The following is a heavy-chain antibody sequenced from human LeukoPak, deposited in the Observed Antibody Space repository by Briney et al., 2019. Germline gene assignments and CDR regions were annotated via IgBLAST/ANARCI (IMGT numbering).Heavy chain of an antibody. Sequence: GASVKVSCKASGYTFTSYAMNWVRQAPGQGLEWMGWINTNTGNPTYAQGFTGRFVFSLDTSVSTAYLQISSLKAEDTAVYYCAREYLGYDSREDYFDYWGQGTLVTVSS. J-gene: IGHJ4*02. CDR1: GYTFTSYA. D-gene: IGHD3-22*01. V-gene: IGHV7-4-1*02. CDR3: AREYLGYDSREDYFDY. CDR2: INTNTGNP.